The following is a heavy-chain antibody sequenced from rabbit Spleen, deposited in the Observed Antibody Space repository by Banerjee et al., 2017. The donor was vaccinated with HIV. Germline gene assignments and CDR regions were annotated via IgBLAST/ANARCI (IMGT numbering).Heavy chain of an antibody. V-gene: IGHV1S47*01. J-gene: IGHJ4*01. Sequence: QEQLVETGGGLVQPGGSLTLSCKASGFDFSRYGMSWVRQAPGKGLEWIGYIDPVFGSTYYASWVNGRFTISSHNAQNTLYLQLNSLTAADTATYFCARDFDFWGPGTLVTVS. CDR3: ARDFDF. CDR2: IDPVFGST. CDR1: GFDFSRYG.